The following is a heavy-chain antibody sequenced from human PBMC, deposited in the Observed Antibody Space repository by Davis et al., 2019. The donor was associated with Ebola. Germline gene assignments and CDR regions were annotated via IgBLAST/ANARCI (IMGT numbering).Heavy chain of an antibody. CDR3: ARIGDHDAFDI. V-gene: IGHV5-10-1*01. Sequence: GESLKISCNGSGYTFTNHWVIWVRQMPGKGLEWMGIIDATDSSTKYSPSFQGHVTFSADKSISTVYLQWSGLKASDTSTYYCARIGDHDAFDIWGQGTLVTVSS. D-gene: IGHD4-17*01. CDR1: GYTFTNHW. CDR2: IDATDSST. J-gene: IGHJ3*02.